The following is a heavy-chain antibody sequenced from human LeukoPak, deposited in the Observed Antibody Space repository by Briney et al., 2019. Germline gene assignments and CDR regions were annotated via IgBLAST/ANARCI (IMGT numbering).Heavy chain of an antibody. CDR2: IIRSGIT. V-gene: IGHV4-34*01. J-gene: IGHJ4*02. CDR1: GGSFSDSY. D-gene: IGHD5-24*01. CDR3: ARGNRAGYYFDY. Sequence: SETLSLTCADYGGSFSDSYWSWIRQASGKALEWIGEIIRSGITNYNPSLKSRATISIDTSKNQFSLRLSSVTAADTAVYFCARGNRAGYYFDYWGQGTLVTVSS.